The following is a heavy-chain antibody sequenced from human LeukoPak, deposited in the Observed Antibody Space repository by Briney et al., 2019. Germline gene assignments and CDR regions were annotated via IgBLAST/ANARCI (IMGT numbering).Heavy chain of an antibody. CDR2: IYPGDSDT. V-gene: IGHV5-51*01. Sequence: GESLKISCKGSGYSFTSYWIGWVRQMPGKGLEWMGIIYPGDSDTRYSPSLQGQVTISADKSISTAYLQWSSLKASDTAMYYCASTNYDSSGYYSYYGMDVWGQGTTVTVSS. CDR1: GYSFTSYW. CDR3: ASTNYDSSGYYSYYGMDV. J-gene: IGHJ6*02. D-gene: IGHD3-22*01.